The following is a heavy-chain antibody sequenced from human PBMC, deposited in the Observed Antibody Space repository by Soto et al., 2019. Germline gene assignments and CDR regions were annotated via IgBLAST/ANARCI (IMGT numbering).Heavy chain of an antibody. CDR2: IYPGDSDT. CDR3: ARLDYHPQTSYYYYGMDV. D-gene: IGHD3-16*01. Sequence: GESLKISCKGSGYSFTSYWIGWVRQMPGKGLEWMGIIYPGDSDTRYSPSFQGQVTISADKSISTAYLQWSSLKASDTAMYYCARLDYHPQTSYYYYGMDVWGQGTTVTVSS. CDR1: GYSFTSYW. J-gene: IGHJ6*02. V-gene: IGHV5-51*01.